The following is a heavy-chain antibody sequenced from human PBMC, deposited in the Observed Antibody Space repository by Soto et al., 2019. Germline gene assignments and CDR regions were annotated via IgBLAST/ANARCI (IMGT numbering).Heavy chain of an antibody. Sequence: ASVKVSCKASGYTFTGYYMHWVRQAPGQGLEWMGWINPNSGGTNYAQKFQGRVTMTRDTPISTAYMELSRLRSDGTAVYYCERVKGVGATWGLDYWGQGTLVTVSS. J-gene: IGHJ4*02. D-gene: IGHD1-26*01. CDR1: GYTFTGYY. V-gene: IGHV1-2*02. CDR3: ERVKGVGATWGLDY. CDR2: INPNSGGT.